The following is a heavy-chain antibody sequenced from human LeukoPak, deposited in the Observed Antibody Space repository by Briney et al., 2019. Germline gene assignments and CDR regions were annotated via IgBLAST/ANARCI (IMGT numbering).Heavy chain of an antibody. CDR1: GFTLNNYA. CDR3: ARRAGGYSHPYDY. Sequence: GGSLRLSCAASGFTLNNYAMSWVRQAPGKGLEWVSATSSSDAGTYHADSVRGRFTISRDNSKNTLYLQMNSLRAEDTAVYYCARRAGGYSHPYDYWGQGTLVTVSS. V-gene: IGHV3-23*01. J-gene: IGHJ4*02. CDR2: TSSSDAGT. D-gene: IGHD4-23*01.